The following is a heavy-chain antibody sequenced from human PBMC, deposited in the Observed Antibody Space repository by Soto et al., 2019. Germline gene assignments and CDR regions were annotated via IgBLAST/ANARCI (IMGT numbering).Heavy chain of an antibody. CDR3: ARGPRSGSYSVDGFDV. CDR1: GASLSTSNW. Sequence: QVQLQESGPGLVKPSGPLSLTCVVSGASLSTSNWWSWVRQPPGKGLEWIGEIYHTGSASYSPSLKSRLSMSIDKSKNQFSLRLTDVTAADTAKYYCARGPRSGSYSVDGFDVWGQGTVVTVSS. V-gene: IGHV4-4*02. J-gene: IGHJ3*01. D-gene: IGHD1-26*01. CDR2: IYHTGSA.